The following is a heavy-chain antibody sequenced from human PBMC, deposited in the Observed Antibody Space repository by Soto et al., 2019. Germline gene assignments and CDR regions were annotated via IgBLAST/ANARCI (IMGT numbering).Heavy chain of an antibody. CDR1: GFTFSAYG. CDR3: SRDDSDWFFN. V-gene: IGHV3-30*03. CDR2: ISHDGTNK. D-gene: IGHD3-9*01. Sequence: GGSLRLSCEVSGFTFSAYGMHWVRQAPGKGLEWVAAISHDGTNKNYGDSVKGRFTISRDNSKKTLYLQMNNLESEDTAVYYCSRDDSDWFFNWGRGTLVTAPQ. J-gene: IGHJ4*02.